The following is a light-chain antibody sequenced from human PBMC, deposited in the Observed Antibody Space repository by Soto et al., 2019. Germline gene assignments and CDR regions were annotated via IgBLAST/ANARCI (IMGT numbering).Light chain of an antibody. CDR1: QSVSSY. J-gene: IGKJ5*01. CDR3: QQRSNWPPGVT. CDR2: DAS. V-gene: IGKV3-11*01. Sequence: EIVSTQSPATPSLSPGERATLSCRASQSVSSYLAWYQQKPGQAPRLLIYDASNRATGIPARFSGSGSGTDFTLTISSLEPEDFAVYYCQQRSNWPPGVTVGQGTRLEIK.